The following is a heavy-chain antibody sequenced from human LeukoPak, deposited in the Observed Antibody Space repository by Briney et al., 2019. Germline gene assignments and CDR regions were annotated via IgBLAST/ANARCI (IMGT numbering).Heavy chain of an antibody. V-gene: IGHV4-39*01. Sequence: PSETLSLTCTVSGGSISSSSYYWGWIRQPPGKWLEWIGSIYYSGSTYYNPSLKSRVTISVDTSKNQFSLKLSSVTAADTAVYYCARLSIAARYYFDYWGQGTLVTVSS. CDR1: GGSISSSSYY. D-gene: IGHD6-6*01. CDR3: ARLSIAARYYFDY. CDR2: IYYSGST. J-gene: IGHJ4*02.